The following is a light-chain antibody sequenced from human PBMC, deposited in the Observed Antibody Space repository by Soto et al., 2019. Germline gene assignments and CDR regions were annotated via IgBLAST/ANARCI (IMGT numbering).Light chain of an antibody. V-gene: IGKV1D-16*01. CDR3: QQYKSYWT. J-gene: IGKJ1*01. CDR1: QDLDRW. Sequence: DIQMTQSPSSLSASVGDRVTITSRASQDLDRWLAWYQQKPGEAPKVLIFAASSLQSGVPSRLSGSGSGTDFTLTIRSLQPDDFATYYCQQYKSYWTFGQGTKVDIK. CDR2: AAS.